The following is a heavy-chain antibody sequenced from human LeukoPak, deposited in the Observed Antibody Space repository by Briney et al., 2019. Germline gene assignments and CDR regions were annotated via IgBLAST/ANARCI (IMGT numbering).Heavy chain of an antibody. D-gene: IGHD3-3*01. J-gene: IGHJ3*02. CDR2: ISGSGGST. Sequence: PGGSLRLSCAASGFTFSSYAMSWVRQAPGKGLEWVSAISGSGGSTYYADSVKGRFTISRDNSKNTLYLQMNSLRAEDTAVYYCAKGSTYYDFWSGYVDAFDIWGQGTMVTVSS. CDR3: AKGSTYYDFWSGYVDAFDI. V-gene: IGHV3-23*01. CDR1: GFTFSSYA.